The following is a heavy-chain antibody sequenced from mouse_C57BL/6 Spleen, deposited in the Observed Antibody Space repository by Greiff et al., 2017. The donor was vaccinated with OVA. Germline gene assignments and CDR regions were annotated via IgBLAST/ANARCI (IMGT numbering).Heavy chain of an antibody. J-gene: IGHJ3*01. CDR3: ARRDYDYDGGAWFAY. CDR2: IYPGGGYT. V-gene: IGHV1-63*01. D-gene: IGHD2-4*01. CDR1: GYTFTNYW. Sequence: QVQLQQSGAELVRPGTSVKMSCKASGYTFTNYWIGWAKQRPGHGLEWIGDIYPGGGYTNYNEKFKGKATLTADKSSSTAYMQFSSLTSEDSAIYYCARRDYDYDGGAWFAYWGQATLVTVAA.